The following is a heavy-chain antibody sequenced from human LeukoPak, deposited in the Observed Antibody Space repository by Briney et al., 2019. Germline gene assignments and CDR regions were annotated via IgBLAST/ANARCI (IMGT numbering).Heavy chain of an antibody. CDR3: ARTYYDFWSGYYPYYMDV. CDR1: VGSISGVF. V-gene: IGHV4-59*01. D-gene: IGHD3-3*01. CDR2: SYYSGST. J-gene: IGHJ6*03. Sequence: SETLSLTCTVSVGSISGVFWSWIRHRRGQGREWIGYSYYSGSTYYNPSLKSRVTISVDTSKNQFSLKLSSVTAADTAVYYCARTYYDFWSGYYPYYMDVWGKGTTVTVSS.